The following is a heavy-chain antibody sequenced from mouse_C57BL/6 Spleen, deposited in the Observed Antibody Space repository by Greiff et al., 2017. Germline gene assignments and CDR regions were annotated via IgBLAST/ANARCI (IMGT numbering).Heavy chain of an antibody. Sequence: QVQLQQPGAELVRPGSSVKMSCKASGYTFTSYWLDWVKQRTGQGLEWIGNIYPSDSETHYNQKFKDKATLTVDKSSSTAYLQLSSLTSDDSAVYYCASFGPHYYGSSHDYWGQGTTRTVSS. CDR2: IYPSDSET. D-gene: IGHD1-1*01. J-gene: IGHJ2*01. V-gene: IGHV1-61*01. CDR1: GYTFTSYW. CDR3: ASFGPHYYGSSHDY.